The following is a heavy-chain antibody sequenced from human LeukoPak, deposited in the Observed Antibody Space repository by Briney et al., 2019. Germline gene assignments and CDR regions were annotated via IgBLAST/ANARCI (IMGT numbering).Heavy chain of an antibody. CDR3: ARPREVAGDGGGDAFDI. Sequence: GGSLRLSCTASGFNFSTYWMTWVRQVPGKGLVWVSRINSEGSRTTYADSVKGRFTISRDNAKNTLYLQMSSLRVEDTAVYYCARPREVAGDGGGDAFDIWGQGTMVTVSS. D-gene: IGHD6-19*01. J-gene: IGHJ3*02. V-gene: IGHV3-74*01. CDR2: INSEGSRT. CDR1: GFNFSTYW.